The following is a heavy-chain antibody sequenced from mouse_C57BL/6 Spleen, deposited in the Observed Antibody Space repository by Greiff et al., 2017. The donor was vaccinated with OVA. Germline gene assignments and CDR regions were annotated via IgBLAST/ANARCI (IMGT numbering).Heavy chain of an antibody. CDR3: VRESFYDDDRGIYAMDY. V-gene: IGHV10-3*01. D-gene: IGHD2-4*01. CDR1: GFTFNTYA. Sequence: EVKLMESGGGLVQPKGSLKLSCAASGFTFNTYAMHWVRQAPGKGLEWVARIRSKSSNSATYYADSVKDRFTISRDDSQSMLYLQMNNRKTEDTAMYYCVRESFYDDDRGIYAMDYWGQGTSVTVSS. J-gene: IGHJ4*01. CDR2: IRSKSSNSAT.